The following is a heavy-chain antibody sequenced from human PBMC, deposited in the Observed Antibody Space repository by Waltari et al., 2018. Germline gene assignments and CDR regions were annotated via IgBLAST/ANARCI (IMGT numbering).Heavy chain of an antibody. CDR3: ARYCSGGSCQEDWFDP. Sequence: GEINHSGSTNYNPSLKSRVTISVDTSKNQFSLKLSSVTAADTAVYYCARYCSGGSCQEDWFDPWGQGTLVTVSS. CDR2: INHSGST. V-gene: IGHV4-34*01. D-gene: IGHD2-15*01. J-gene: IGHJ5*02.